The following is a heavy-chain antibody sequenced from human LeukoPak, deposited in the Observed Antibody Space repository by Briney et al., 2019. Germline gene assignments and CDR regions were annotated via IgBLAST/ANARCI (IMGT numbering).Heavy chain of an antibody. CDR3: ASVDTAMVLAHAFDI. Sequence: SETLSLTCTVSGGSISSGSYYWSWIRQPAGKGLEWIGRIYTSGNTNYNFSLKSRVTISLDTSENQISLKLSSVTAADTAVYYCASVDTAMVLAHAFDIWGQGTMVTVSS. CDR2: IYTSGNT. D-gene: IGHD5-18*01. J-gene: IGHJ3*02. CDR1: GGSISSGSYY. V-gene: IGHV4-61*02.